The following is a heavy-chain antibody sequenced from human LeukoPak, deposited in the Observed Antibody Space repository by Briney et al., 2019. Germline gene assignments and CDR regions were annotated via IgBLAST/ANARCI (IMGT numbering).Heavy chain of an antibody. J-gene: IGHJ4*02. CDR1: GGSISSYY. Sequence: SETLSLTCTVSGGSISSYYWSWIRQPPGKGLEWIGYIYYSGSTNYNPSLKSRVTISVDTSKNQFSLKLSSATAADTAVYYCAREAGSYGSPFDYWGQGTLVTVSS. CDR2: IYYSGST. CDR3: AREAGSYGSPFDY. D-gene: IGHD5-18*01. V-gene: IGHV4-59*01.